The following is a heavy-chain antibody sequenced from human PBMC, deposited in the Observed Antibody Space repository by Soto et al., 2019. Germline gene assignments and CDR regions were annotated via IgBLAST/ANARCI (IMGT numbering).Heavy chain of an antibody. CDR2: IIPILGIA. V-gene: IGHV1-69*02. CDR1: GGTFSSYT. CDR3: ARAKAVDSSGYPFDY. Sequence: GASVKVSCKASGGTFSSYTISWVRQAPGQGLEWMGRIIPILGIANYAQKFQGRVTLTTDTSTSTAYMELRSLTSDDTAVYYCARAKAVDSSGYPFDYWGQGTLVTVSS. J-gene: IGHJ4*02. D-gene: IGHD3-22*01.